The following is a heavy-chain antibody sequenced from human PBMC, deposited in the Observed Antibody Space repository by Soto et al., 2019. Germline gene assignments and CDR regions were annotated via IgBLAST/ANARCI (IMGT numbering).Heavy chain of an antibody. J-gene: IGHJ4*02. D-gene: IGHD4-17*01. CDR3: ARQYPGDAPAY. CDR2: IYYSGST. V-gene: IGHV4-39*01. CDR1: GGSISSSSYY. Sequence: SETLSLTCTVSGGSISSSSYYWGWIRQPPGKGLEWIGSIYYSGSTYYNPSLKSRVTISVDTSKNQFSLKLSSVTAADTAVYYCARQYPGDAPAYWGQGTLVTVSS.